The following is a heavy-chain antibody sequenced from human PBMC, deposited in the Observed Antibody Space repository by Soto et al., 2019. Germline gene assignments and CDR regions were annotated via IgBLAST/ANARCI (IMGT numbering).Heavy chain of an antibody. CDR2: INAGNGNT. J-gene: IGHJ4*02. CDR3: AREGSCESFGY. D-gene: IGHD2-2*01. CDR1: RYTFTSYA. Sequence: ASVKVSCKASRYTFTSYAMHWVRQAPGQRLEWMGWINAGNGNTKYSQRFQGRVTITRDTSASPAYMELSSLRSEDTAVYYCAREGSCESFGYWGQGTLVTVSS. V-gene: IGHV1-3*01.